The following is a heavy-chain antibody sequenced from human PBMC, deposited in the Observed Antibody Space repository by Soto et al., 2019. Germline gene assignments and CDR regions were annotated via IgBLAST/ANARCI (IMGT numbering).Heavy chain of an antibody. CDR1: GYTFTSYA. CDR2: INPNGGST. J-gene: IGHJ1*01. V-gene: IGHV1-46*01. Sequence: ASVKVSCKASGYTFTSYAMHWVRQAPGQGLEWMGLINPNGGSTGYAQKFQGRVTMTRDMSTGTIYMDLTSLTSEDTAVYYCARAPDYSDYAYFQYWGQGTPVTVSS. CDR3: ARAPDYSDYAYFQY. D-gene: IGHD4-17*01.